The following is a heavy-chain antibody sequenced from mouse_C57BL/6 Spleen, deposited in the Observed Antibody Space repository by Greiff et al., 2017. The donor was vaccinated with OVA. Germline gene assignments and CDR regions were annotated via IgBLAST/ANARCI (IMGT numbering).Heavy chain of an antibody. J-gene: IGHJ2*01. CDR2: INPSNGGT. Sequence: QVQLKQPGTELVKPGASVKLSCKASGYTFTSYWMHWVKQRPGQGLEWIGNINPSNGGTNYNEKFKSKATLTVDKSSSTAYMQLSSLTSEDSAVYYCAREGLRRGYFDYWGQGTTLTVSS. CDR3: AREGLRRGYFDY. V-gene: IGHV1-53*01. CDR1: GYTFTSYW. D-gene: IGHD2-2*01.